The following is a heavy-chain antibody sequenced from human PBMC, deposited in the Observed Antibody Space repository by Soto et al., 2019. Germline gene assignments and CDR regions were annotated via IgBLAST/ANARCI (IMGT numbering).Heavy chain of an antibody. V-gene: IGHV4-39*02. D-gene: IGHD1-1*01. Sequence: ETLSLTCTVSGGSISSSSYYWDWIRQPPGKGLEWIGSIYHSGSTYYNPSLKSRITISVDTSKNHFSLKVTSVTAADTAMYYCAREIDVEVKVGRGHWFDTWGQGTLVTVSS. CDR3: AREIDVEVKVGRGHWFDT. CDR1: GGSISSSSYY. J-gene: IGHJ5*02. CDR2: IYHSGST.